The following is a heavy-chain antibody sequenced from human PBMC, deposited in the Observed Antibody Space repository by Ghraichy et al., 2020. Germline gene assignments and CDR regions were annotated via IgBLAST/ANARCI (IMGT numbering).Heavy chain of an antibody. J-gene: IGHJ6*02. CDR1: GFTFSSYS. D-gene: IGHD4-23*01. V-gene: IGHV3-48*02. CDR2: ITSSSRTI. Sequence: LSLTCVGSGFTFSSYSMNWVRQSPGKGLEWVAYITSSSRTIFYADSVKGRFTISRDNAQNSLYLQMNSLRDEDTAVYYCARGSRVVRFYYYDGMAVWGQGTTVTVSS. CDR3: ARGSRVVRFYYYDGMAV.